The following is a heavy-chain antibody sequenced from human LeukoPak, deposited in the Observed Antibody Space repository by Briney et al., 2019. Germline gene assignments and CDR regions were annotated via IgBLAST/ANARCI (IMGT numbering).Heavy chain of an antibody. CDR2: IKQDGSEK. CDR3: AGSSGWARYFDY. D-gene: IGHD6-19*01. J-gene: IGHJ4*02. V-gene: IGHV3-7*05. CDR1: GFSFSDYW. Sequence: PGGSLRLSCAASGFSFSDYWMSWVRQAPGKGLEWVANIKQDGSEKYYVDSVKGRFTISRDNAQNSLYLQMNDLRVEDTAVYYCAGSSGWARYFDYWGQGTLVTVSS.